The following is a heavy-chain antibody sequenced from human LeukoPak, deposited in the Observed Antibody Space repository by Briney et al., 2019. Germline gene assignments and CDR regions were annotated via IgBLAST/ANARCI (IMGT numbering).Heavy chain of an antibody. CDR1: GGSISSGGYY. D-gene: IGHD3-22*01. CDR2: IYYSGST. V-gene: IGHV4-31*03. J-gene: IGHJ4*02. Sequence: SQTLCLTCTVSGGSISSGGYYWSWIRQHPGKCLEWPGYIYYSGSTYYNPSLKSRATISVETSKNQFSLKLSSVTAADTAVYYCARGFSYYYDSSGYYYGYYFDYWGQGTLVTVSS. CDR3: ARGFSYYYDSSGYYYGYYFDY.